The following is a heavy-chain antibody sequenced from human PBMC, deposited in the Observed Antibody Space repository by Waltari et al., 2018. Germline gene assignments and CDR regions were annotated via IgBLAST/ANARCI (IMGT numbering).Heavy chain of an antibody. CDR3: ASDSSGYYPIGY. J-gene: IGHJ4*02. V-gene: IGHV4-39*07. CDR1: GGSISSSSYY. D-gene: IGHD3-22*01. CDR2: SYYSGST. Sequence: QLQLQVSGPGLVQPSETLSLTCPVSGGSISSSSYYWRWLRPHPGKRLEWIGSSYYSGSTYYNPSRKSRVTISVDTSKIQFSLKRSSVTAADTAVYYWASDSSGYYPIGYWGQGTLVTVSS.